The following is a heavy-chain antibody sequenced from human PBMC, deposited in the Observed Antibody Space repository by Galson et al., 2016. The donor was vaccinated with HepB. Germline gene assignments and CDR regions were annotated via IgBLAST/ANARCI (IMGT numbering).Heavy chain of an antibody. CDR2: ISGSGGNS. CDR1: GFTFSSYA. D-gene: IGHD6-13*01. Sequence: SLRLSCAASGFTFSSYAMSWVRQAPGKGLEWVSAISGSGGNSYYADSVKGRFTISRDNSKNTLYVQMHSLRAEDTAVYYCARDGTQQNDYWGQGTLVTVSS. CDR3: ARDGTQQNDY. V-gene: IGHV3-23*01. J-gene: IGHJ4*02.